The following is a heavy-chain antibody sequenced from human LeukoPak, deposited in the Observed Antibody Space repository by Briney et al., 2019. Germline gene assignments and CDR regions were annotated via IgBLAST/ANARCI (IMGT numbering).Heavy chain of an antibody. D-gene: IGHD1-1*01. Sequence: PGGSLRLSCAASGFTFSNYAMTWVRQAPGKGLEWVSAMSGSGGSIHYADSVKGRFTISRDNSKNTLYLQMNNLRAEDTAIYYCAKDWKFDSWGQGTLVTVSS. CDR3: AKDWKFDS. J-gene: IGHJ4*02. CDR1: GFTFSNYA. CDR2: MSGSGGSI. V-gene: IGHV3-23*01.